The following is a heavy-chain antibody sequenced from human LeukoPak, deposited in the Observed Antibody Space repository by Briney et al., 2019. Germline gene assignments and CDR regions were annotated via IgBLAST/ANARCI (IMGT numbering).Heavy chain of an antibody. J-gene: IGHJ4*02. D-gene: IGHD5-12*01. Sequence: QPGRSLSLSCAASGFTFSSYGMHWVRQAPGKGLEWVTVIPFDGSNKYYADSVKGRFTISRDNSKNTLYLQMNSLRAEDTAVYYCAATPDYFNYWGQGTLVTVSS. CDR1: GFTFSSYG. CDR2: IPFDGSNK. V-gene: IGHV3-30*03. CDR3: AATPDYFNY.